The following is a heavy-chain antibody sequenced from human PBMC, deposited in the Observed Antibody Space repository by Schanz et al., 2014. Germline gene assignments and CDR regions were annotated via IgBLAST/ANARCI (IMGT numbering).Heavy chain of an antibody. Sequence: QLQLVQSGAEVKKPGSSMKVSCKASGGTFSTYPINWLRQAPGQGLEWMGRIIPIHGIVNYAQRFQDRVRITADKSTSTAYMDLSSLRPEDTAVYYCARSNYYDNSDYYNSFDYWGQGTLVTVSS. CDR1: GGTFSTYP. D-gene: IGHD3-22*01. CDR3: ARSNYYDNSDYYNSFDY. CDR2: IIPIHGIV. V-gene: IGHV1-69*02. J-gene: IGHJ4*02.